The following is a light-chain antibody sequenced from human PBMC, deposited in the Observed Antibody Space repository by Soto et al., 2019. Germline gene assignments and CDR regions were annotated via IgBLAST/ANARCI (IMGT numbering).Light chain of an antibody. CDR1: QSVSSN. V-gene: IGKV3-15*01. Sequence: EIVMTQSPATLSVSPGERATLSCRASQSVSSNLAWYQQKPGQAPRLLIYGASTRATGIPARFSGSGSGTEFTLNISSLQSEDFAVYYCQQYTNWPPLTFGGGTKVEIK. CDR2: GAS. J-gene: IGKJ4*01. CDR3: QQYTNWPPLT.